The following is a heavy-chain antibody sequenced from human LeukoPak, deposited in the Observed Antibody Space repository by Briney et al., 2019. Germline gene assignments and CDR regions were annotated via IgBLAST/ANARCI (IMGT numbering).Heavy chain of an antibody. CDR2: ISGSGGST. V-gene: IGHV3-23*01. CDR1: GFTFSNYA. CDR3: AKVKGSGSYYGYSAFDI. J-gene: IGHJ3*02. D-gene: IGHD1-26*01. Sequence: GGSLRLSCAASGFTFSNYALSWVRQAPGKGLEWVSDISGSGGSTYYADSVKGRFTISRDNSKNTLYLQMNSLRAEDTAVYYCAKVKGSGSYYGYSAFDIWGQGTMVTVSS.